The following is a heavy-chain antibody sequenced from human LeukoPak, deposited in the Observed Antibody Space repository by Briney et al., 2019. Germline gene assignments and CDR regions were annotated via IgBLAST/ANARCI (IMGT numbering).Heavy chain of an antibody. D-gene: IGHD4-23*01. CDR2: FDPEDGET. J-gene: IGHJ4*02. Sequence: GASVKVSCKVSGYTLTELSMHWVRQAPGKGLEWMGGFDPEDGETIYAQKCQGRVTMTEDTSTDTAYMELSSLRSEDTAVYYCATDSTVVRYFDYWGQGTLVTVSS. CDR3: ATDSTVVRYFDY. CDR1: GYTLTELS. V-gene: IGHV1-24*01.